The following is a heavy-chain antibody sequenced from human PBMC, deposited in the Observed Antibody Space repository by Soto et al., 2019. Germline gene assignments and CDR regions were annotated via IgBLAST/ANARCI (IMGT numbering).Heavy chain of an antibody. J-gene: IGHJ1*01. CDR2: IYYSGST. CDR3: ATSSSSWYGDFQH. CDR1: GGSISSYY. Sequence: SETLSLTCTVSGGSISSYYWSWIRQPPGKGLEWIGYIYYSGSTNYNPSLKSRVTISVDTSKNQFSLKLSPVTAADTAVYYCATSSSSWYGDFQHWGQGTLVTVSS. V-gene: IGHV4-59*01. D-gene: IGHD6-13*01.